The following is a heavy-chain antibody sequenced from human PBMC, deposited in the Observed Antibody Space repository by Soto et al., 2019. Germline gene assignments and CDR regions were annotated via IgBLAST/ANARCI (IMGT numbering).Heavy chain of an antibody. CDR3: ERYLELESPFFDY. V-gene: IGHV4-31*03. Sequence: SETLSLTCTVSGGSISSGGYYWSWIRQHPGKGLEWIGYIYYSGSTYYNPSLKSRVTISVDTSKNQFSLKLSSVTAADTAVYYCERYLELESPFFDYWGQGTLVTVSS. D-gene: IGHD1-7*01. CDR2: IYYSGST. CDR1: GGSISSGGYY. J-gene: IGHJ4*02.